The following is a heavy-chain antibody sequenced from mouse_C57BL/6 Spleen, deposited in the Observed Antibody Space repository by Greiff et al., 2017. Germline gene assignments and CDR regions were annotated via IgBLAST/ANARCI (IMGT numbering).Heavy chain of an antibody. J-gene: IGHJ2*01. D-gene: IGHD4-1*01. V-gene: IGHV5-17*01. CDR2: ISSGSSTI. CDR1: GFTFSDYG. Sequence: EVQGVESGGGLVKPGGSLTLSCAASGFTFSDYGMHWVRQAPEKGLEWVAYISSGSSTIYYADPVKGRFTISRDNAKNTLFLQMPCRRSEYTAMNYCATGTRFDYWGQGTTRTVSS. CDR3: ATGTRFDY.